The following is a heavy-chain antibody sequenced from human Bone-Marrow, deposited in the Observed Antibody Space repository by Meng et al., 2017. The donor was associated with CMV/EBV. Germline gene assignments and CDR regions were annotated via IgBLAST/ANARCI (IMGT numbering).Heavy chain of an antibody. CDR3: ARGSAALDY. CDR1: GYTFSSYG. CDR2: ISTYNGNT. D-gene: IGHD6-25*01. V-gene: IGHV1-18*01. J-gene: IGHJ4*02. Sequence: ASVKVSCKASGYTFSSYGVPWVRQAPGQGLEWMGWISTYNGNTNYAQKFQGRVTMTTDTSTSTAYMEVRSLRSDDTAVYYCARGSAALDYWGQGTLVTVSS.